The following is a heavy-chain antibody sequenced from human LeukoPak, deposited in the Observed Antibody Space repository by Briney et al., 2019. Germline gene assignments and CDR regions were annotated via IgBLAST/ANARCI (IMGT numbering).Heavy chain of an antibody. CDR2: IRYDGSNK. CDR1: GFTFSSYG. D-gene: IGHD3-3*01. V-gene: IGHV3-30*02. J-gene: IGHJ4*02. Sequence: GGSLRLSCAASGFTFSSYGMHWVRQAPGKGLEWVAFIRYDGSNKYYADSVKGRFTISRDNSKNTLYLQMNSLRAEDTAVYYCAKDVLRFLEWLFAFDHWGQGTLVTVSS. CDR3: AKDVLRFLEWLFAFDH.